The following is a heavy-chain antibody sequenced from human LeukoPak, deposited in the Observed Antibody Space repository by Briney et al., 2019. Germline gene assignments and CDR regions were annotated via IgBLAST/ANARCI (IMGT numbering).Heavy chain of an antibody. D-gene: IGHD3-16*01. CDR1: GFTFSSYW. V-gene: IGHV3-7*01. CDR2: IKQDGSEK. J-gene: IGHJ4*02. CDR3: ARLDFYDYVWGSHDY. Sequence: GGSLRLSCAASGFTFSSYWMSWVRQAPGKGLEWVANIKQDGSEKYYVDSVKGRFIISRDNAKNSLYLQMNSLRAEDTAVYYCARLDFYDYVWGSHDYWGQGTLVTVSS.